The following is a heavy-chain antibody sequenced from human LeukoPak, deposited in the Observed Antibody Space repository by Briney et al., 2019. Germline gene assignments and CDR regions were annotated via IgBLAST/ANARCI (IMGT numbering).Heavy chain of an antibody. CDR2: ISGSGGST. V-gene: IGHV3-23*01. CDR1: GFTLSSDG. J-gene: IGHJ4*02. Sequence: VGSLRLSCAASGFTLSSDGMSWVRQGPREGLEWVSAISGSGGSTYYADSVKGRFTISRDNSKNTLYLQMNSLIAEATAVYYCAKAGVGTTGTAGGFDYWGQGTLVTVSS. CDR3: AKAGVGTTGTAGGFDY. D-gene: IGHD1-1*01.